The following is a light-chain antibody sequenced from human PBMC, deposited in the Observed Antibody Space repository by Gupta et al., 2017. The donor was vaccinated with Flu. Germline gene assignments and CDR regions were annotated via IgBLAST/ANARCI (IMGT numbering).Light chain of an antibody. J-gene: IGKJ5*01. V-gene: IGKV3-11*01. CDR2: DAS. CDR1: QSVASY. CDR3: QQRSSWPIA. Sequence: PPTLSLSPGDTATLSSRASQSVASYLAWYQQKPGQAPRLLISDASIRATGIPARFSGSGSGTDFTLTLSSLQPEDSALYYCQQRSSWPIAFGQGSPLEIK.